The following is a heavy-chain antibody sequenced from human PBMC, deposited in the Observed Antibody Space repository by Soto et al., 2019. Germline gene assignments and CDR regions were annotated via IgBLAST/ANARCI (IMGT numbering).Heavy chain of an antibody. D-gene: IGHD3-10*01. J-gene: IGHJ3*02. CDR3: ATTYLVEAFDI. CDR1: GYTLTELS. Sequence: QVQLVQSGAEVKKPGASVKVSCKVSGYTLTELSIHWVRQAPGKGLEWMGGFDPEQGKISYAQKFLGRVSMTEDTSTDTAYMELSSLRSVDTALYYCATTYLVEAFDIWGQGTMVSVSS. V-gene: IGHV1-24*01. CDR2: FDPEQGKI.